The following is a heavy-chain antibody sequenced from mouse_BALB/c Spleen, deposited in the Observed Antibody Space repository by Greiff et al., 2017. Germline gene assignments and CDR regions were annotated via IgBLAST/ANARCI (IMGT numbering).Heavy chain of an antibody. D-gene: IGHD1-2*01. V-gene: IGHV5-4*02. CDR2: ISDGGSYT. J-gene: IGHJ3*01. CDR3: ARDALTTAAWFAY. Sequence: EVQVVESGGGLVKPGGSLKLSCAASGFTFSDYYMYWVRQTPEKRLEWVATISDGGSYTYYPDSVKGRFTISRDNAKNNLYLQMSSLKSEDTAMYYCARDALTTAAWFAYWGQGTLVTVSA. CDR1: GFTFSDYY.